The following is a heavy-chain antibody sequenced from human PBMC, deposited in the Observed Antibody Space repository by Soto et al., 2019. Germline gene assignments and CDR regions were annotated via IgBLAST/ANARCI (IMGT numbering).Heavy chain of an antibody. D-gene: IGHD6-19*01. J-gene: IGHJ4*02. Sequence: QVQLVQSGAEVKKPGASVKVSCKASGYTFTSNGISWVRQARGQGLEWMGWISAYNVNTNYAQELQGRVTMTTDTATSTAYMEVRSLRSDDTAVYYCARDWAVAGTTPSDYWGQGTLVTVS. V-gene: IGHV1-18*01. CDR3: ARDWAVAGTTPSDY. CDR1: GYTFTSNG. CDR2: ISAYNVNT.